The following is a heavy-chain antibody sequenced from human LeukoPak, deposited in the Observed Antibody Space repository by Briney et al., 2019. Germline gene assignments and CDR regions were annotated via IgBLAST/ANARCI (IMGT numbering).Heavy chain of an antibody. J-gene: IGHJ4*02. V-gene: IGHV1-69*05. Sequence: SVKVSCKASGGTFSSYAISWVRQAPGQGLEWVGRIIPIFGTANYAQKFQGRVTITTDESTSTAYMELSSLRSEDTAVYYCARHLVGATQHLDYWGQGTLVTVSS. CDR3: ARHLVGATQHLDY. CDR2: IIPIFGTA. D-gene: IGHD1-26*01. CDR1: GGTFSSYA.